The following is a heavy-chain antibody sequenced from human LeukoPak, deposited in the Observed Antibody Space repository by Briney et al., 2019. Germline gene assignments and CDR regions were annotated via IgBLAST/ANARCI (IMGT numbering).Heavy chain of an antibody. J-gene: IGHJ4*02. CDR2: IYYSGST. Sequence: SETLSLTCTVSGGSISSGDYSWSWIRQPPGKGLEWIGYIYYSGSTYYNPSLKSRVTISVDTSKNQFSLKLSSVTAADTAVYYCARGGSDYYDSSGYYRIPYDYWGQGTLVTVSS. D-gene: IGHD3-22*01. V-gene: IGHV4-30-4*01. CDR3: ARGGSDYYDSSGYYRIPYDY. CDR1: GGSISSGDYS.